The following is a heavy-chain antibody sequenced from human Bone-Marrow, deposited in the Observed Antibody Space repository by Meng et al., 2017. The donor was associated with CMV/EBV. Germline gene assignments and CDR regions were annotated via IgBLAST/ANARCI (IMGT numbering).Heavy chain of an antibody. V-gene: IGHV3-15*01. CDR2: IKSKTDGGTT. D-gene: IGHD3-22*01. J-gene: IGHJ2*01. CDR1: GSPSSNAW. CDR3: TTDEYYYDSSGYYWYFDL. Sequence: GGPWRPPCAAFGSPSSNAWMSWVRQAPGKGLGWVGRIKSKTDGGTTDYAAPVKGRFTISRDDSKNTLYLQMNSLKTEDTAVYYCTTDEYYYDSSGYYWYFDLWGRGTLVTVSS.